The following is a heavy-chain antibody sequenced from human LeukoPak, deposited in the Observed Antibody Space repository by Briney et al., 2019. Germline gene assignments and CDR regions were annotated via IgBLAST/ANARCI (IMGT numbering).Heavy chain of an antibody. CDR3: AVGLGSS. CDR1: GFTFSDSW. V-gene: IGHV3-7*01. J-gene: IGHJ5*02. D-gene: IGHD3-10*01. CDR2: LNQDGSEI. Sequence: GGSLRLSRAASGFTFSDSWMSWIRQTPGKGLEWVTHLNQDGSEIYYVDSVKGRFTVSRDNAEKSLYLQMNGLRAEDTAVYYCAVGLGSSWGQGTLVTVSS.